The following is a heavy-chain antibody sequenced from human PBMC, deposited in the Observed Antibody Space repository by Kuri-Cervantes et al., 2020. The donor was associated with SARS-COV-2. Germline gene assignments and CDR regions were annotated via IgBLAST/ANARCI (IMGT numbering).Heavy chain of an antibody. CDR3: ARESSSSLNYYYGMDI. V-gene: IGHV3-30*04. CDR2: ISFYRHDA. Sequence: GESLKISCAASGLTFSSYNMHRVRQPPGKGLEWVAIISFYRHDAHYADSVKGRFTISRDNSKNTLYLQMDSLTTEGTAVYYCARESSSSLNYYYGMDIWGQGTSVTVSS. CDR1: GLTFSSYN. J-gene: IGHJ6*02. D-gene: IGHD6-6*01.